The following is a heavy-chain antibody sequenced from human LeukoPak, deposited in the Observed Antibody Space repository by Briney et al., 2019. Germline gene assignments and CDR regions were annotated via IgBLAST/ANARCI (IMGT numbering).Heavy chain of an antibody. D-gene: IGHD3-3*01. Sequence: GESLKISCKGSGYSFTTYWIGWVRQMPGKGLELMGIIFPGDSDTRYSPSFEGQVIISADKSVSTAYLQWRSLKASDTAMYYCARQEDFGVPLDFWGQGTLVTVSS. CDR2: IFPGDSDT. J-gene: IGHJ4*02. CDR1: GYSFTTYW. V-gene: IGHV5-51*01. CDR3: ARQEDFGVPLDF.